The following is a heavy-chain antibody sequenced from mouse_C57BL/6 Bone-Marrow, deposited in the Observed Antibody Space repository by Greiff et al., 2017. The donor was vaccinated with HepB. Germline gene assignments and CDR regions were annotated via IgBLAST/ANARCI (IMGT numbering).Heavy chain of an antibody. V-gene: IGHV1-15*01. D-gene: IGHD2-4*01. CDR2: IDPETGGT. CDR3: TRDDSLYYYAMDY. CDR1: GYTFTDYE. J-gene: IGHJ4*01. Sequence: QVQLKESGAELVRPGASVTLSCKASGYTFTDYEMHWVKQTPVPGLEWIGAIDPETGGTAYNQKFKGKAILTADKSSSTAYMELRSLTSEDSAVYYCTRDDSLYYYAMDYWGQGTSVTVSS.